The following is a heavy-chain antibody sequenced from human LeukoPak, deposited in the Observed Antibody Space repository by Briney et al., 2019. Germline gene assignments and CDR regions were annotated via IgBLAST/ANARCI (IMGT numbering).Heavy chain of an antibody. J-gene: IGHJ6*02. V-gene: IGHV1-69*02. CDR2: NPSLGDI. D-gene: IGHD1-26*01. CDR1: RGTFNQDI. Sequence: VAAVPVSFQGTRGTFNQDILNWVRPAAGQGLDGVGRINPSLGDINHAREFQGRVTIIADTSTDTAFLEMSSLRSEDTAVYYCARSPVGVEGHYYAYYGMDVWGHGTTVTVSS. CDR3: ARSPVGVEGHYYAYYGMDV.